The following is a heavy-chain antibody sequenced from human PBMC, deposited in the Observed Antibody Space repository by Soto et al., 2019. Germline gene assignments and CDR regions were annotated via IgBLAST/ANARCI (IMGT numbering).Heavy chain of an antibody. CDR2: IYHSGST. CDR1: GGSIGSSHW. V-gene: IGHV4-4*02. D-gene: IGHD3-10*01. Sequence: XETLSLPCAVSGGSIGSSHWWSWVRQPPGKGLEWIGEIYHSGSTNYNPSLKSRVTISVDKSKNQFSLKLSSVTAADTAVYYCARGVIVRGVIRKWFDTWGQGTLVTVSS. CDR3: ARGVIVRGVIRKWFDT. J-gene: IGHJ5*02.